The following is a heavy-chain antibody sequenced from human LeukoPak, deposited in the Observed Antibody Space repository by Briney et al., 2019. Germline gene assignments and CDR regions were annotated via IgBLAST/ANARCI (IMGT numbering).Heavy chain of an antibody. D-gene: IGHD1-26*01. Sequence: SQTLSLTCTVSGGSISSSSYYWGWIRQPPGKGLEWIGSIYYSGSTYYNPSLKSRVTLSGGTAKDQFSLKLSSVTAADTAVYYCARRDSGSYYGYWGQGTLVTVSS. CDR2: IYYSGST. CDR1: GGSISSSSYY. J-gene: IGHJ4*02. V-gene: IGHV4-39*01. CDR3: ARRDSGSYYGY.